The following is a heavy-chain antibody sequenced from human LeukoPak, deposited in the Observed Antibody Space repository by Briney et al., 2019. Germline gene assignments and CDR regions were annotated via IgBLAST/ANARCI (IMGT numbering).Heavy chain of an antibody. CDR1: GYTFTSYD. J-gene: IGHJ4*02. CDR2: MNPNSGNT. CDR3: ARGGAGGDGSGYYFPY. V-gene: IGHV1-8*03. D-gene: IGHD3-22*01. Sequence: ASVKVSCKASGYTFTSYDINWVRQATGQGLEWMGWMNPNSGNTGYAQKFQGRVTITRNTSISTAYMELSSLRSEDTAVYYCARGGAGGDGSGYYFPYWGQGTLVTVSS.